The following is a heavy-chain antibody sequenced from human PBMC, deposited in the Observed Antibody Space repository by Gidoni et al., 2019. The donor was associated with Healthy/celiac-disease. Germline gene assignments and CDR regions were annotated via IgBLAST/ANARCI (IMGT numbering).Heavy chain of an antibody. V-gene: IGHV2-5*01. Sequence: QITLKESGPTLVKPTQTLTLTCTFSGFSLSTSGVGVGWIRQPPGKALEWLALIYWNDDKRYSPSLKSRLTITKDTSKNQVVLTMTNMDPVDTATYYCAHAYYYDSSGYYHGAEYFQHWGQGTLVTVSS. J-gene: IGHJ1*01. CDR1: GFSLSTSGVG. CDR3: AHAYYYDSSGYYHGAEYFQH. CDR2: IYWNDDK. D-gene: IGHD3-22*01.